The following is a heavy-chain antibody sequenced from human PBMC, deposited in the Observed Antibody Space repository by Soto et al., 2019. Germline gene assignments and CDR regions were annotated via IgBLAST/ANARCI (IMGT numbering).Heavy chain of an antibody. CDR1: GGSISSGDYY. J-gene: IGHJ4*02. V-gene: IGHV4-30-4*01. CDR3: TRGLDRAKLGY. Sequence: SETLSLTCTVSGGSISSGDYYWSWIRQPPGKGLEWIGYIYYSGSTYYNPSLKSRVTISVDTSKNQFSLKLSSVTVADTAVYYCTRGLDRAKLGYWGQGIQVTVSS. CDR2: IYYSGST. D-gene: IGHD1-26*01.